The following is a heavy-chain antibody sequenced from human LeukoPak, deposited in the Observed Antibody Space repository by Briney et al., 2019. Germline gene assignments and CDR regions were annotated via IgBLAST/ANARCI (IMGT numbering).Heavy chain of an antibody. Sequence: SQTLSLTCTVSGASISSGNYYWNWIRQPPGKGLEGIGYIYYSGSTYYNPSLKSRVTMSLGTSKNQFSLKLSSVTAADTAVYFCARGGFYYDNSGLLDYWGQGTLVTVSS. V-gene: IGHV4-30-4*01. D-gene: IGHD3-22*01. CDR3: ARGGFYYDNSGLLDY. J-gene: IGHJ4*01. CDR2: IYYSGST. CDR1: GASISSGNYY.